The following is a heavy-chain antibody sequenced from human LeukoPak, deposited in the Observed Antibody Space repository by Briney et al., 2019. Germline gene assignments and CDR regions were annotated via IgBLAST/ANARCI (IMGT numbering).Heavy chain of an antibody. Sequence: PSETLSLTCNVSGGPISDFYWSCIRQPPGKGPEWIGYTYFRGTTNYNPSFKSRVTISVDTSKNQFSLRLSSVTAADTAVYYCARDRFYDHSGFRSVDFWGQGVLVTVSS. CDR3: ARDRFYDHSGFRSVDF. D-gene: IGHD3-22*01. V-gene: IGHV4-59*01. CDR2: TYFRGTT. CDR1: GGPISDFY. J-gene: IGHJ4*02.